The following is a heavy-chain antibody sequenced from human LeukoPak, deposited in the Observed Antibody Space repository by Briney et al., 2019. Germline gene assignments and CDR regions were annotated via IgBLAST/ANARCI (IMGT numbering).Heavy chain of an antibody. CDR3: ARVGGYFYNWFDP. V-gene: IGHV4-39*01. Sequence: SETLSLTCIVSGGSISSTTHYWSWIRQPPGKGLEWIGSMHYSGYTYYNPSLNSRVTISVDTSKNQFSLKLSSVTAADTAVYYCARVGGYFYNWFDPWGQGTLVTVSS. CDR2: MHYSGYT. CDR1: GGSISSTTHY. D-gene: IGHD3-10*01. J-gene: IGHJ5*02.